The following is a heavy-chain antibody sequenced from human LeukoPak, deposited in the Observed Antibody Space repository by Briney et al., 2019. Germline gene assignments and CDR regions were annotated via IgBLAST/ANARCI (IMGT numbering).Heavy chain of an antibody. V-gene: IGHV3-20*04. J-gene: IGHJ6*03. CDR2: INWNGGST. CDR3: ARARQWLVDYYMDV. D-gene: IGHD6-19*01. Sequence: GGSLSLSCAASGFTFDDYGMSWVRQAPGKGLEWVSGINWNGGSTGYADSVMGRFTISRDNAKNSLYLQMNSLRAEDTALYYCARARQWLVDYYMDVWGKGTTVTVSS. CDR1: GFTFDDYG.